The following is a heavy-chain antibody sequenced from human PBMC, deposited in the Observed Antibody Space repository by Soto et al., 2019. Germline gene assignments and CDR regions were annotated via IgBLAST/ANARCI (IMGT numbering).Heavy chain of an antibody. V-gene: IGHV1-24*01. Sequence: ASVKVSCKVSGYTLTELSMHWVRQAPGKGLEWMGGFDPEDGETIYAQKFQGGVTMTEDTSTDTAYMELSSLRSEDTAVYYCATDMVRGVMGPHFDYWGQGTLVTVSS. D-gene: IGHD3-10*01. CDR3: ATDMVRGVMGPHFDY. J-gene: IGHJ4*02. CDR2: FDPEDGET. CDR1: GYTLTELS.